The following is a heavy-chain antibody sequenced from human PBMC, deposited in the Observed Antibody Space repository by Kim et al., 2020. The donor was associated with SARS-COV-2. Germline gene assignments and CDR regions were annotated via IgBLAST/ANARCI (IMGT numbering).Heavy chain of an antibody. CDR2: IYYSGNT. D-gene: IGHD6-13*01. CDR1: GGSISSYY. Sequence: SETLSLTCTVSGGSISSYYWSWIRQPPGKGLEWIGYIYYSGNTNYNPSLKSRVTISVDTSKNQFSLTLRSVTAADTAVYYCSGYSNNWVAFDIWGQGTMVTVSS. V-gene: IGHV4-59*01. J-gene: IGHJ3*02. CDR3: SGYSNNWVAFDI.